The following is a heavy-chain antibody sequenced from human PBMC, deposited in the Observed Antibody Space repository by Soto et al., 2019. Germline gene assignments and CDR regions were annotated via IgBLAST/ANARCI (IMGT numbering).Heavy chain of an antibody. CDR3: ASHPRDSSGYWYYFDY. CDR1: GFTFSSYS. Sequence: EVQLVESVGGLVKPGGSLRLSCAASGFTFSSYSMNWVRQAPGKGLEWVSSISSSSSYIYYADSVKGRFTISRDNAKNSLYLQMNSLRAEDTAVYYCASHPRDSSGYWYYFDYWGQGTLVTVSS. CDR2: ISSSSSYI. D-gene: IGHD3-22*01. V-gene: IGHV3-21*01. J-gene: IGHJ4*02.